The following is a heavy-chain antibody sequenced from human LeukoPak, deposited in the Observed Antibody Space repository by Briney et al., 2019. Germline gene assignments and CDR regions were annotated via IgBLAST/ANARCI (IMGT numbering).Heavy chain of an antibody. CDR2: IGGSGTRT. D-gene: IGHD2-2*03. J-gene: IGHJ4*02. CDR3: AKDSHWILFDD. Sequence: GGSLRLSCSASGFTFTTYGMNWVRQAPGKGLEWVSGIGGSGTRTYYAHSVKGRLTISRDNSKNTLYLQMNSLRDEDTAVYYCAKDSHWILFDDWGQGTLVTVSS. CDR1: GFTFTTYG. V-gene: IGHV3-23*01.